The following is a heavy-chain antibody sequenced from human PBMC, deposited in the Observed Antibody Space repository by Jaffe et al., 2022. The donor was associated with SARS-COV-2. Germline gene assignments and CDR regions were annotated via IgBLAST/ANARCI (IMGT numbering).Heavy chain of an antibody. J-gene: IGHJ5*02. CDR2: MNPNSGNT. CDR3: ARGDVLLWFGELSWGANWFDP. Sequence: QVQLVQSGAEVKKPGASVKVSCKASGYTFTSYDINWVRQATGQGLEWMGWMNPNSGNTGYAQKFQGRVTMTRNTSISTAYMELSSLRSEDTAVYYCARGDVLLWFGELSWGANWFDPWGQGTLVTVSS. D-gene: IGHD3-10*01. CDR1: GYTFTSYD. V-gene: IGHV1-8*01.